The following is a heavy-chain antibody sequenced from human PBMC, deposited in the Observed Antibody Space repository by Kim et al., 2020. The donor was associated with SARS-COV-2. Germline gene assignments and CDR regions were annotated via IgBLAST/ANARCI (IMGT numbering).Heavy chain of an antibody. Sequence: GGSLRLSCAASGFTFSSCAIHWVRQAPGKGLEWVAVIAYDGSNKNYADSVKGRFTISRDNSKNTLYLQMNSLRAEDTALYYCARDPGSRLRGLPDSYYG. CDR1: GFTFSSCA. CDR2: IAYDGSNK. CDR3: ARDPGSRLRGLPDSYYG. V-gene: IGHV3-30-3*01. D-gene: IGHD3-10*01. J-gene: IGHJ6*01.